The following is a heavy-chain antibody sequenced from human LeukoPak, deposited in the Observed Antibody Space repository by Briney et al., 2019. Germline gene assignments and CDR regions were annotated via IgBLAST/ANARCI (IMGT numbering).Heavy chain of an antibody. J-gene: IGHJ5*01. V-gene: IGHV3-23*01. D-gene: IGHD5-24*01. CDR3: AKNLPLPLDVATKSPFDY. CDR2: VSGGGGST. CDR1: GLTFSSYA. Sequence: PGGSLRLSCVASGLTFSSYAMSWVRQAPGKGLEWVSTVSGGGGSTYYADSVKGRFTISRDNSKNTLYLQMSSLRAEDTALYYCAKNLPLPLDVATKSPFDYWGHGTLVTVSS.